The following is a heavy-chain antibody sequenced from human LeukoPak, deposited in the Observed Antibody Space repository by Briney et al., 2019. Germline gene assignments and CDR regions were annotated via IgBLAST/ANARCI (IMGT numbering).Heavy chain of an antibody. CDR1: GFTFSSYA. CDR2: ISSSGDDT. CDR3: TKGFFGGHAFDI. Sequence: QPGGSLRLSCAASGFTFSSYAMSWVRQAPGKGLEWVSAISSSGDDTYYADSVKGRFTISRDNSNNTLYLQMNSLRVDNTAVYYCTKGFFGGHAFDIWGRGTMVTVSS. J-gene: IGHJ3*02. V-gene: IGHV3-23*01. D-gene: IGHD3-10*01.